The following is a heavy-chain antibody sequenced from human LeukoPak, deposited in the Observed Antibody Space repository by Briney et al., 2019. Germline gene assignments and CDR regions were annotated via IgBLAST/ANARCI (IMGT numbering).Heavy chain of an antibody. CDR2: ISSSSSYI. CDR3: ARDMGKYSSSFRY. J-gene: IGHJ4*02. D-gene: IGHD6-6*01. Sequence: PGGSLRLSCAASGFTFSSYSMNWVRQAPGKGLEWVSSISSSSSYIYYADSVKGRFTISRDNAKNSLYLQMSSLRAEDTAVYYCARDMGKYSSSFRYWGQGTLVTVSS. V-gene: IGHV3-21*01. CDR1: GFTFSSYS.